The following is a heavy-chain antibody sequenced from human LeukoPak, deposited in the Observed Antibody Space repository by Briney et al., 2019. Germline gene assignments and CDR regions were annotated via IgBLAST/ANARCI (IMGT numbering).Heavy chain of an antibody. J-gene: IGHJ4*02. D-gene: IGHD3-3*01. Sequence: ASVKVSCKASGYTFTSYAMHWVRQAPGQRLEWMGWINAGNGNTKYSQKFQGRVTITRDTSASTAYMELSSLRSEDTAVYYCARLLEFRWYYFDYWGQGTLVTVSS. V-gene: IGHV1-3*01. CDR3: ARLLEFRWYYFDY. CDR1: GYTFTSYA. CDR2: INAGNGNT.